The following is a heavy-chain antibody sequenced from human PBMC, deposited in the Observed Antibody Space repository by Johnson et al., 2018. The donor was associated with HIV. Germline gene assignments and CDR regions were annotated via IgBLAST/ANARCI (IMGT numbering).Heavy chain of an antibody. Sequence: VQLVESGGGVVRPGGSLRLSCAASGFTVSSNYMSWVRQAPGKGLEWVSVIYSGGSTYYADSVKGRFTISRDNSKNTLYLQMNSLRAEDTAVYYCAKALTTVVTPGPEAFDIWGQGTMVTVSS. CDR3: AKALTTVVTPGPEAFDI. V-gene: IGHV3-66*01. CDR2: IYSGGST. J-gene: IGHJ3*02. D-gene: IGHD4-23*01. CDR1: GFTVSSNY.